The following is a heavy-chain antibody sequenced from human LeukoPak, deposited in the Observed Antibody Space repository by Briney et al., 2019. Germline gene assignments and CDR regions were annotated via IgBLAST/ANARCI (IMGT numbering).Heavy chain of an antibody. CDR1: GFTFSSYG. CDR2: ISGSGGKT. Sequence: GGSLRLSCAASGFTFSSYGMSWVRQAPGKGLEWVSGISGSGGKTDYADSVKGRFTISRDNAKNSLYLQMNSLRVEDTAVYHCARRFDFWGQGTLVTVSS. V-gene: IGHV3-23*01. CDR3: ARRFDF. J-gene: IGHJ4*02.